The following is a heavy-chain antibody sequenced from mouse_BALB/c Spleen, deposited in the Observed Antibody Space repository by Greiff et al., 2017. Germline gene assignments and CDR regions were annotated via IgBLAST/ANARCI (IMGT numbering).Heavy chain of an antibody. Sequence: VQLQQSGAELVRPGALVKLSCKASGFNIKDYYMHWVKQRPEQGLEWIGWIDPENGNTKYDPKFQGKASITADTSSNTAYLQLSSLTSEDTAVYYCARLTTVVARDAMDYWGQGTSVTVAS. CDR2: IDPENGNT. D-gene: IGHD1-1*01. J-gene: IGHJ4*01. CDR1: GFNIKDYY. CDR3: ARLTTVVARDAMDY. V-gene: IGHV14-1*02.